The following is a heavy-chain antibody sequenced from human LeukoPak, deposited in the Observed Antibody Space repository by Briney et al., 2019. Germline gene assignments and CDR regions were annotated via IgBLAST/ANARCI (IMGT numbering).Heavy chain of an antibody. CDR2: VSYDGSEK. Sequence: GGSLRLSCAASGFTFSSYGIHWVRQAPGKGLEWVAVVSYDGSEKYYADSVKGRLTISRDKSKNTVSLQMNSLRAEDTAVYYCARDLTHCSSTSCQGSGWYFDLSGRGTLVTVSS. D-gene: IGHD2-2*01. V-gene: IGHV3-30*03. CDR1: GFTFSSYG. CDR3: ARDLTHCSSTSCQGSGWYFDL. J-gene: IGHJ2*01.